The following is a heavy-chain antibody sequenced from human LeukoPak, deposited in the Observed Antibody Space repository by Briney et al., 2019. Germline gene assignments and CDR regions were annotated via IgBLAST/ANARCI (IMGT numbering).Heavy chain of an antibody. CDR3: AKVGMATITFDY. Sequence: SETLSLTCTVSGGSISSYYWSWIRQPPGKGLEYIGYIYYSGSTNYNPSLKSRVTISVDTSKSQFSLKLSSVTAADTAVYYCAKVGMATITFDYWGQGTLVTVSS. CDR2: IYYSGST. J-gene: IGHJ4*02. D-gene: IGHD5-24*01. V-gene: IGHV4-59*01. CDR1: GGSISSYY.